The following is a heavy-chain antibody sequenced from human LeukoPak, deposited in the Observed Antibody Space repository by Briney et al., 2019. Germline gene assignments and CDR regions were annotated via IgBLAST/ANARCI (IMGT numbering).Heavy chain of an antibody. CDR2: ISYDGSNK. J-gene: IGHJ6*02. CDR3: ARAYSSSWYHYYGMDV. D-gene: IGHD6-13*01. V-gene: IGHV3-30-3*01. CDR1: GFTFSSYA. Sequence: GRSLRLSCAASGFTFSSYAMHRVRQAPGKGLEWVAVISYDGSNKYYADSVKGRFTISRDNSKNTLYLQMNSLRAEDTAVYYCARAYSSSWYHYYGMDVWGQGTTVTVSS.